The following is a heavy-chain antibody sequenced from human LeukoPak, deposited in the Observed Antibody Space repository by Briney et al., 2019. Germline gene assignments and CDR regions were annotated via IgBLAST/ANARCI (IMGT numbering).Heavy chain of an antibody. Sequence: GGSLRLSCAASGFTVSSNYMSWVRQAPGKGLEWVSVIYSGSTTYYADSVKGRFTISRDNSKNTLYLQMSSLRAEDTAVYYCARVKDSYFDYWGQGTLVTVSS. J-gene: IGHJ4*02. CDR1: GFTVSSNY. D-gene: IGHD3/OR15-3a*01. CDR3: ARVKDSYFDY. CDR2: IYSGSTT. V-gene: IGHV3-53*01.